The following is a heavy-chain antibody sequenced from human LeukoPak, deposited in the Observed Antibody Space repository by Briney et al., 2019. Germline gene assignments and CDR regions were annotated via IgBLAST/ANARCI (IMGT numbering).Heavy chain of an antibody. CDR2: INHSGST. Sequence: PSETLSLTCTVSGGSISATGYFWGWIHQPPGKGLEWIGEINHSGSTNYNPSLKSRVTISVDTSKNQFSLKLSSVTAADTAVYYCARGGRGSYTWGQGTLVTVSS. CDR1: GGSISATGYF. CDR3: ARGGRGSYT. V-gene: IGHV4-39*07. J-gene: IGHJ5*02. D-gene: IGHD3-16*01.